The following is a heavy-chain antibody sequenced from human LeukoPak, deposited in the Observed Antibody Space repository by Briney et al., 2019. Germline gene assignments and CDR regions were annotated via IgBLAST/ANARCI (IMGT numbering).Heavy chain of an antibody. J-gene: IGHJ4*02. CDR3: ARSTIFGVAEGYLDY. Sequence: GASVKVSCKASGGTFSSYAISWVRQAPGQGLEWMGRIIPILGIANYAQKFQGRVTITTDESTSTAYMELSSLRSEDTAVYYCARSTIFGVAEGYLDYWGQGTLVTVSS. CDR1: GGTFSSYA. D-gene: IGHD3-3*01. V-gene: IGHV1-69*04. CDR2: IIPILGIA.